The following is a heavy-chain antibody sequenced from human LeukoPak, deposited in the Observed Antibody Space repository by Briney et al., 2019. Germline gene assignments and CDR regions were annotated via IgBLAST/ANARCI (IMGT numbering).Heavy chain of an antibody. D-gene: IGHD3-9*01. V-gene: IGHV4-59*08. J-gene: IGHJ4*02. CDR1: GGSISSYY. CDR3: ARGDMSRYYFDY. CDR2: IYYSGST. Sequence: SETLSLTCTVSGGSISSYYWSWIRQPPGKGLEWIGYIYYSGSTNYNPSLKSRVTISVDTSKNQFSLKLSSVTAADTAVYYCARGDMSRYYFDYWGQGTLVTVSS.